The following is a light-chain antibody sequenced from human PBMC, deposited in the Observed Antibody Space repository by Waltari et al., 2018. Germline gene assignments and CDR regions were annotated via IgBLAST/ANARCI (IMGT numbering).Light chain of an antibody. J-gene: IGKJ2*01. Sequence: DVQLTQSPSSLSASVGDRVTISCRASQTIDIYLNWYQQKPGKAPNLLIYGASNLQSGVPSRFSGSGSGTDFTLTISSLQPEDFASFYCQQTSITPRTFGQGTKLEI. CDR2: GAS. V-gene: IGKV1-39*01. CDR3: QQTSITPRT. CDR1: QTIDIY.